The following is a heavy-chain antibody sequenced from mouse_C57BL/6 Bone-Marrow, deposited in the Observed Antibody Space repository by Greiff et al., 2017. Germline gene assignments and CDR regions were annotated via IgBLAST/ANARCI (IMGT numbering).Heavy chain of an antibody. J-gene: IGHJ3*01. D-gene: IGHD3-1*01. CDR2: INYDGSCT. V-gene: IGHV5-16*01. CDR3: ARDQGGLGVAY. CDR1: GFTFSDYY. Sequence: EVTLVESEGGLVQPGSSLKLSCTASGFTFSDYYMAWVRQVPDKGLEWVATINYDGSCTYYLDSLKSRFIISRDNAKNTLYLQMSSLKSEDTATYYCARDQGGLGVAYGGQGTLVTVSA.